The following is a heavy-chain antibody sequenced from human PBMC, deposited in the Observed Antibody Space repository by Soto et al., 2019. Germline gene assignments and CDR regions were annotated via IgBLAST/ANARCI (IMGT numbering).Heavy chain of an antibody. CDR3: ARGRRNMAAATYYMDV. D-gene: IGHD6-13*01. V-gene: IGHV1-46*03. CDR1: GYTFTSYY. CDR2: INPSGGST. Sequence: ASVKVSCKASGYTFTSYYMHWVRQAPGQGLEWMGIINPSGGSTSYAQKFWGRVTMTRDTSTSTVYMELSSLRSEDTAVYYCARGRRNMAAATYYMDVWGKGTTVTVSS. J-gene: IGHJ6*03.